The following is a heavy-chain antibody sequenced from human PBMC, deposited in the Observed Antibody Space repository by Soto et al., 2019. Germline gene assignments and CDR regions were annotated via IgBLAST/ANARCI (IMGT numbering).Heavy chain of an antibody. D-gene: IGHD4-4*01. Sequence: SETLSLTCTVSGGSISSSSYYWGWIRQPPGKGLEWIGSIYYSGSTYYNPSLKSQVTISVDTSKNQFSLKLSSVTAADTAVYYCARHDYSNYNWFDPWGQGTLVTVSS. V-gene: IGHV4-39*01. CDR1: GGSISSSSYY. J-gene: IGHJ5*02. CDR2: IYYSGST. CDR3: ARHDYSNYNWFDP.